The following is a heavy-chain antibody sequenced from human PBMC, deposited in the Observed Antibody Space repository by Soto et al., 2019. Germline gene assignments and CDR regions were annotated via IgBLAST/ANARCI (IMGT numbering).Heavy chain of an antibody. J-gene: IGHJ3*02. CDR2: ISAYNGDT. CDR1: GYTFTSYG. CDR3: AVHHPHYDILTGYSSGEI. D-gene: IGHD3-9*01. Sequence: ASVKVSCKASGYTFTSYGISWVRQAPGQGLEWMGWISAYNGDTNYAQKFQGRVTMTRNTSISTAYMELSSLRSEDTAVYYCAVHHPHYDILTGYSSGEIWGQGTMVTVSS. V-gene: IGHV1-18*01.